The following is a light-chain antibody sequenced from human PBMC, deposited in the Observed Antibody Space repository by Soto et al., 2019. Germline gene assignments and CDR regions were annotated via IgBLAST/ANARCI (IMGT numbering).Light chain of an antibody. CDR2: YDD. CDR1: SSNIGNNA. J-gene: IGLJ3*02. V-gene: IGLV1-36*01. Sequence: QSVLTQPPSVSEAPRQRVTISCSGSSSNIGNNAVNWYQQLPGKAPKLLIYYDDLLPSGVSDRFSGSKSGTSASLAISGLQSEDEADYYCAAWYDSLNGWVFGGGNKLTVL. CDR3: AAWYDSLNGWV.